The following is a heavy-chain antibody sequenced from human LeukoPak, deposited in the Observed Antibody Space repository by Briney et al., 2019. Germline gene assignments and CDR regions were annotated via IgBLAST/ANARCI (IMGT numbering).Heavy chain of an antibody. CDR3: AREGWLVRRNWFDP. Sequence: SETLSLTCAVYGGSFSGYYWSWIRQPPGKGLEWIGEINHSGSTNYNPSLKSRVTISVDTSKNQFSLKLSSVTAADTAVYHCAREGWLVRRNWFDPWGQGTLVTVSS. D-gene: IGHD6-19*01. V-gene: IGHV4-34*01. J-gene: IGHJ5*02. CDR1: GGSFSGYY. CDR2: INHSGST.